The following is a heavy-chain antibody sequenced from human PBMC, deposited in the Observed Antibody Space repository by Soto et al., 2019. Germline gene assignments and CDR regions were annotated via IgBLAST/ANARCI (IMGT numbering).Heavy chain of an antibody. J-gene: IGHJ4*02. D-gene: IGHD2-15*01. CDR2: ISDSGDNT. V-gene: IGHV3-23*01. CDR1: GFTFLTYA. Sequence: EVQLLESGGGLVQPGGSLRLSRAASGFTFLTYAMSWVRQAPGKGLEWVSGISDSGDNTYYADSVKGRFTVSRDNSKNTMYLQMNSLRVDDTAVYYCAKGVHGNSPRPDKWGQGTLVTVSS. CDR3: AKGVHGNSPRPDK.